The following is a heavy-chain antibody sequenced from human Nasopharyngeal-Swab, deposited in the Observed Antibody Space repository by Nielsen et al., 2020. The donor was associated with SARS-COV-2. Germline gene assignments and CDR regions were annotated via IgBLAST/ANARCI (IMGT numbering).Heavy chain of an antibody. CDR3: ATPWELSAY. J-gene: IGHJ4*02. CDR2: IYYSGST. Sequence: WIRQPPGKGLEWIGSIYYSGSTYYNPSLKSRVTISLDTSNNQFSLKLSSVTAADTAVYYCATPWELSAYWGQGTLVTVSS. V-gene: IGHV4-39*01. D-gene: IGHD1-26*01.